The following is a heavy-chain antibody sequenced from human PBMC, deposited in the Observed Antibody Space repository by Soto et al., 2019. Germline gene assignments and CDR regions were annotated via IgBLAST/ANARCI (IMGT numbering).Heavy chain of an antibody. Sequence: GGSLRLSCAASGFTFSSYAMSWVRQAPGKGLEWVSAISGSGGSTYYADSVKGRFTISRDNSKNTLYLQMNSLRAEDTAVYYCAKDKKSVAAPGGYFQHWGQGTLVTVSS. CDR2: ISGSGGST. V-gene: IGHV3-23*01. CDR3: AKDKKSVAAPGGYFQH. CDR1: GFTFSSYA. D-gene: IGHD6-19*01. J-gene: IGHJ1*01.